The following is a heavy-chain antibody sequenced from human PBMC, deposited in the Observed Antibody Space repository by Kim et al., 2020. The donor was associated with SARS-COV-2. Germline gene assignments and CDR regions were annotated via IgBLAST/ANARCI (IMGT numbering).Heavy chain of an antibody. CDR2: ISTRSTTR. J-gene: IGHJ4*02. Sequence: GGSLRLSCTASGFNFSDYYMSWIRQAPGKGLEWISYISTRSTTRHYADSVKGRFTISRDNAKNSLYLQINNVAAEDTAVYYCAREVDYGGQPRPFFNYWGQGSLVTVSA. D-gene: IGHD4-17*01. V-gene: IGHV3-11*01. CDR3: AREVDYGGQPRPFFNY. CDR1: GFNFSDYY.